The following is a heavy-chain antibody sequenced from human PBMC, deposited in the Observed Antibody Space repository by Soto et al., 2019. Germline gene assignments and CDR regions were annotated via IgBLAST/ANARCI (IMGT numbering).Heavy chain of an antibody. V-gene: IGHV1-18*01. J-gene: IGHJ5*02. CDR3: ARDADDYGDPSWFDP. CDR2: ISAYNGNT. Sequence: ASVKVSCKASGYTFTSYGISWVRQAPGQGLEWMEWISAYNGNTNYAQKLQGRVTMTTDTSTSTAYMELRSLRSDDTAVYYCARDADDYGDPSWFDPWGQGTLVTVSS. CDR1: GYTFTSYG. D-gene: IGHD4-17*01.